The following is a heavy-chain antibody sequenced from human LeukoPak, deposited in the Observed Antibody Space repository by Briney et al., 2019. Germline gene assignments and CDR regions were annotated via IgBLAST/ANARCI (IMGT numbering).Heavy chain of an antibody. CDR3: VRNYDFWSGSLHYFDY. CDR2: IYYSGNT. CDR1: GGSISSSSYY. D-gene: IGHD3-3*01. V-gene: IGHV4-39*01. J-gene: IGHJ4*02. Sequence: SETLSLTCTVSGGSISSSSYYWGRMRQPPGKGLEWIGSIYYSGNTYYNPSLKSRVTISVDTSKSQFSLKLKSVTAADTAVYYCVRNYDFWSGSLHYFDYWGQGTLVTVSS.